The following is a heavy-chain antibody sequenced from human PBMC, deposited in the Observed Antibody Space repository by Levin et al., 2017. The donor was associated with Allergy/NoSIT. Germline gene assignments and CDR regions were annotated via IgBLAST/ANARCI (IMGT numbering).Heavy chain of an antibody. D-gene: IGHD6-13*01. CDR1: GFTFSSYG. J-gene: IGHJ6*02. CDR3: ASSNGPSPTDV. Sequence: GGSLRLSCAASGFTFSSYGMHWVRQAPGKGLEWVAVISYDGSNKYYADSVKGRFTISRDNSKNTLYLQMNSLRAEDTAVYYCASSNGPSPTDVWGQGTTVTVSS. V-gene: IGHV3-30*03. CDR2: ISYDGSNK.